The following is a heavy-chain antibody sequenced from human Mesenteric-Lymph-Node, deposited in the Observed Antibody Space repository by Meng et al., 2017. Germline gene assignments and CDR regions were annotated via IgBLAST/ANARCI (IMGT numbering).Heavy chain of an antibody. D-gene: IGHD2-15*01. V-gene: IGHV1-69*13. CDR3: ARDPQGATPQFDY. CDR2: IIPIFGTA. CDR1: GGTFSSYA. J-gene: IGHJ4*02. Sequence: SVKVSCKASGGTFSSYAISWVRQAPGQGLEWMGGIIPIFGTANYAQKFQGRVTITADESTSTAYMELSSLRSEDTAVYYCARDPQGATPQFDYWGQGTLVTVSS.